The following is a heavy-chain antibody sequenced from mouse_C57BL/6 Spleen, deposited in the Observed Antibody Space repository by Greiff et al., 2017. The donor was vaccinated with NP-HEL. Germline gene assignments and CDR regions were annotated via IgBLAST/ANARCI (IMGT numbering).Heavy chain of an antibody. CDR1: GFTFSDYG. Sequence: EVQLVESGGGLVQPGGSLKLSCAASGFTFSDYGMAWVRQAPRKGPEWVAFISNLAYSIYYADTVTGRFTISRENAKNTLYLEMSSLRSEDTAMYYCARTGTPYYAMDYWGQGTSVTVSS. CDR3: ARTGTPYYAMDY. D-gene: IGHD4-1*01. CDR2: ISNLAYSI. V-gene: IGHV5-15*01. J-gene: IGHJ4*01.